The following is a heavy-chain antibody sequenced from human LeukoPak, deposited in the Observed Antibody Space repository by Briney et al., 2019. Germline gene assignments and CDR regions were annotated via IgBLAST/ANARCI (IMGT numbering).Heavy chain of an antibody. J-gene: IGHJ6*02. CDR1: GYTFTSYG. D-gene: IGHD3-22*01. V-gene: IGHV1-18*01. Sequence: ASVKVSCKASGYTFTSYGISWVRQAPGQGLERMGWISAYNGNTNYAQKLQGRVTMTTDTSTSTAYMELRSLRSDDTAVYYCARRYDSSGYYSRGYYYYGMDVWGQGATVTVSS. CDR3: ARRYDSSGYYSRGYYYYGMDV. CDR2: ISAYNGNT.